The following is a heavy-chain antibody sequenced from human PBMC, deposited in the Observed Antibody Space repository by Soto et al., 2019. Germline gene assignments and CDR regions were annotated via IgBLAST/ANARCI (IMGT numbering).Heavy chain of an antibody. CDR2: ISWNSGSI. V-gene: IGHV3-9*01. CDR1: GFTFDDYA. CDR3: AKGTVTTRIYYFDY. D-gene: IGHD4-4*01. Sequence: GGSLRLSCAASGFTFDDYAMHWVRQAPGKGLEWVSGISWNSGSIGYADSVKGRFTISRDNAKNSLYLQMNSLRAEDTALYYCAKGTVTTRIYYFDYWGQGTLVTVSS. J-gene: IGHJ4*02.